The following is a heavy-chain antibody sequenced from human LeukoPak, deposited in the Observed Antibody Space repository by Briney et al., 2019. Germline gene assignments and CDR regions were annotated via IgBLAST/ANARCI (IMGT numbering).Heavy chain of an antibody. J-gene: IGHJ2*01. Sequence: GGSLRLSCAATGLIFKNTWMSWVRQATGKGLEWVGLIRSQVDGGTADYAAAVKGRFSISRDDSKNTLHLQMRSLKTEDTAVYYCATVYWYFDLWGLGTLVSVSA. V-gene: IGHV3-15*01. CDR1: GLIFKNTW. CDR3: ATVYWYFDL. CDR2: IRSQVDGGTA.